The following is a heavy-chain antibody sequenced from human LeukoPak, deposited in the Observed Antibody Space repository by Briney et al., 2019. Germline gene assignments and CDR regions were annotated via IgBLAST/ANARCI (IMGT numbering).Heavy chain of an antibody. J-gene: IGHJ4*02. D-gene: IGHD5-24*01. V-gene: IGHV4-39*01. CDR2: PYHTGST. CDR1: GGSTTTISYY. CDR3: ARQADFALVEMATIMFDY. Sequence: SQTLSPTCTLSGGSTTTISYYWGWIRQPPGKGLEWIGSPYHTGSTHYNPSLKSRINISVATSKNQSSLKLNYVTAADTAVYYCARQADFALVEMATIMFDYWGQGTLVTVSS.